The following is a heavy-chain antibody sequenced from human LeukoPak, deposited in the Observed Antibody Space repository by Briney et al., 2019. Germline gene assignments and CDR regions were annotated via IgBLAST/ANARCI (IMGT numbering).Heavy chain of an antibody. Sequence: SETLSLTCTVSGGSISSYYWSWIRQPPGKGLEWIGYIYYSGSTNYNPSLKSRVTISVDTSKNQFSLKLSSVTAADTAFYYCARYYYESSGYYVLDYWGQGTLVTVSS. CDR3: ARYYYESSGYYVLDY. CDR2: IYYSGST. J-gene: IGHJ4*02. CDR1: GGSISSYY. V-gene: IGHV4-59*01. D-gene: IGHD3-22*01.